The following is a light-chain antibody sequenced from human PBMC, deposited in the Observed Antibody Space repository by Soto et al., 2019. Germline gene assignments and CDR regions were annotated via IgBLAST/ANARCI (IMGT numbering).Light chain of an antibody. J-gene: IGLJ1*01. V-gene: IGLV2-14*01. CDR1: SSDVGTYNY. Sequence: QSALTQPAAVSGSPELSITISCTGTSSDVGTYNYVSWYQQHPGKAPKVMIYEVTYRPSGVSNRFSGSKSGNTASLTISGLQAEDEAEYYCSSYTGSSTLYVFGTGTKVTVL. CDR2: EVT. CDR3: SSYTGSSTLYV.